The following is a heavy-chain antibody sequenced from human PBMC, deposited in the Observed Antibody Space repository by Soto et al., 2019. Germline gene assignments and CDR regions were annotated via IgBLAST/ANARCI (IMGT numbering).Heavy chain of an antibody. J-gene: IGHJ4*02. Sequence: QVQLVESGGGVVQPGRSLRLSCAASGFTFSSYGMHWVRQAPGKGLEWVATISYDGSNKYYADSVKGQFTISRDNSKTTLYVQMNNLRADDTAVYYCGGGYYFGDYWGQGTLVTVSS. V-gene: IGHV3-30*03. CDR1: GFTFSSYG. D-gene: IGHD3-10*01. CDR2: ISYDGSNK. CDR3: GGGYYFGDY.